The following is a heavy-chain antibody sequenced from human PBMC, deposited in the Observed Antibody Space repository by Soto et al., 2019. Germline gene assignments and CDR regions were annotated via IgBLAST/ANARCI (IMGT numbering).Heavy chain of an antibody. J-gene: IGHJ5*02. CDR3: ARDIAECSSTSCYRRSWFDP. CDR2: TYYRSKWYN. V-gene: IGHV6-1*01. CDR1: EDSVSSNSAA. Sequence: PSQTLSLTCAISEDSVSSNSAACNWIRQSPSRGLEWLGRTYYRSKWYNDYAVSVKSRITINPDTSKNQFSLQLNSVTPEDTAVYYCARDIAECSSTSCYRRSWFDPWGQGTLVTVSS. D-gene: IGHD2-2*01.